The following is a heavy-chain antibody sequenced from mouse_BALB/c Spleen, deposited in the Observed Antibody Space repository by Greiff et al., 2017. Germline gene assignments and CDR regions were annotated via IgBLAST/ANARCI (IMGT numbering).Heavy chain of an antibody. D-gene: IGHD2-2*01. J-gene: IGHJ4*01. V-gene: IGHV14-3*02. Sequence: VQLQQSGAELVKPGASVKLSCTASGFNIKDTYMHWVKQRPEQGLEWIGRIDPANGNTKYDPKFQGKATITADTSSNTAYLQLSSLTSEDTAVYYCARGYDAYYYAMDYWGQGTSVTVSS. CDR3: ARGYDAYYYAMDY. CDR2: IDPANGNT. CDR1: GFNIKDTY.